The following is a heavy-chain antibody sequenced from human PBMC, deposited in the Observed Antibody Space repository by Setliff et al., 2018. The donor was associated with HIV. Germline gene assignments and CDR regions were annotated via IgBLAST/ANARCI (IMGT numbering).Heavy chain of an antibody. Sequence: GGSLRLSCAASGFTFSSYMMNWVRQAPGKGLEWVSGISSISTYIYYADSVKGRFTISRDNAKNSLYLQMNSLRVEDTAVYYCARDYLYYNLYNGSPVYGMDVWGQGTTVTVSS. CDR2: ISSISTYI. CDR1: GFTFSSYM. V-gene: IGHV3-21*01. D-gene: IGHD3-3*01. CDR3: ARDYLYYNLYNGSPVYGMDV. J-gene: IGHJ6*02.